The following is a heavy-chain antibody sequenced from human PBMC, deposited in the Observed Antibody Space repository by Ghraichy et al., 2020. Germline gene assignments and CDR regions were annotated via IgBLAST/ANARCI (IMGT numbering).Heavy chain of an antibody. D-gene: IGHD2-2*01. Sequence: GGSLRLSCAASEFTFSTYAMTWVRQAPGKGLEWVSVINWRGDDTYYAESVKGRFTISRDNSKNILFLRMNSLRADDTAVYYCARVRDTTWTFDPWGQGTLVTVSS. CDR3: ARVRDTTWTFDP. J-gene: IGHJ5*02. V-gene: IGHV3-23*01. CDR1: EFTFSTYA. CDR2: INWRGDDT.